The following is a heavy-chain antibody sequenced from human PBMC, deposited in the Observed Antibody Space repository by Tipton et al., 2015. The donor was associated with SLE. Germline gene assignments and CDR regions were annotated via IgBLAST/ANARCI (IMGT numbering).Heavy chain of an antibody. Sequence: SLRLSCAASGFTVSSNYMSWVRQAPGKGLEWVSVIYSGGSTYYADSVKGRFTISRDNSKNTLYLQMNSLRAEDTAVYYCAVAPLSGYAPYAFDIWGQGTMVTVSS. CDR2: IYSGGST. J-gene: IGHJ3*02. D-gene: IGHD5-12*01. CDR3: AVAPLSGYAPYAFDI. V-gene: IGHV3-66*01. CDR1: GFTVSSNY.